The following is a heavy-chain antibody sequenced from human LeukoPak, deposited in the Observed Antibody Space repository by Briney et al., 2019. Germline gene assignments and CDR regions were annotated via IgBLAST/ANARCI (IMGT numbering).Heavy chain of an antibody. CDR2: IYYGGTT. Sequence: SETLSLTCTVSGDSISSDYYWSWFRQHPGKGLEWIAYIYYGGTTYYNPSLESRVSISVDTSKNQFSLKLSSVTAADTAVYYCARAYYYDSSGYPDAFDIWGQGTMVTVSS. CDR1: GDSISSDYY. V-gene: IGHV4-31*03. J-gene: IGHJ3*02. D-gene: IGHD3-22*01. CDR3: ARAYYYDSSGYPDAFDI.